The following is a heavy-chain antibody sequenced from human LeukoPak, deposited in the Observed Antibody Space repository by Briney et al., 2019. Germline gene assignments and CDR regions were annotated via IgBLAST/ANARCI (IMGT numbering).Heavy chain of an antibody. CDR1: NYTFTSHD. Sequence: VASVKVSCKASNYTFTSHDISWVRQAPGQGLEWMGWISPYTGNTKYAQKFQGRVTMTTSTSTSIVYMELRSLRSDDTAVYFCAREGGTWVPFDYWGQGTLVTVSS. CDR3: AREGGTWVPFDY. V-gene: IGHV1-18*01. CDR2: ISPYTGNT. D-gene: IGHD1-1*01. J-gene: IGHJ4*02.